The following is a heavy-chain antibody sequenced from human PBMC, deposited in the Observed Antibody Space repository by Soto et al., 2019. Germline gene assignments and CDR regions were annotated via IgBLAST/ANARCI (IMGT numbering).Heavy chain of an antibody. J-gene: IGHJ4*02. Sequence: GGSLRLSCAASGFTFSSYAMTWVRQAPGKGLEWVLTISGSGGTTYYADSVKGRFTISRDNSKNTLYLQMNSLRAEDTAVYYCAKEGQLEPRLWGQGTLVTVSS. CDR3: AKEGQLEPRL. D-gene: IGHD1-1*01. CDR1: GFTFSSYA. CDR2: ISGSGGTT. V-gene: IGHV3-23*01.